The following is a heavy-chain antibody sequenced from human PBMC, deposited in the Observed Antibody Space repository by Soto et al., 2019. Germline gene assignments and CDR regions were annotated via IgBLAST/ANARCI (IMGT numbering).Heavy chain of an antibody. CDR2: LSWNGVTI. J-gene: IGHJ6*02. D-gene: IGHD3-22*01. CDR1: GLTFDDYA. CDR3: AASRAYDSSDYSGFHYGMHV. V-gene: IGHV3-9*01. Sequence: EVQLVESGGDLVQPGRSLRLSCAASGLTFDDYAMHWVRQVPGKGLQWVSGLSWNGVTIGYAASVKGRFTISRDNAKKSLYLQMNGLRPDDTALYYCAASRAYDSSDYSGFHYGMHVWGLGTTVTVS.